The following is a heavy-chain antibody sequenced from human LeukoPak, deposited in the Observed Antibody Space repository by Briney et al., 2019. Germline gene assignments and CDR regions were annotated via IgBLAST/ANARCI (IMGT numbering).Heavy chain of an antibody. J-gene: IGHJ6*03. D-gene: IGHD3-3*01. V-gene: IGHV4-61*02. Sequence: PSETLSLTCTVSGGSISSGSYYWSWLRQPAGKGLEWIGRIYTSGSTNYNPSLKSRVTISIDTSKNQFSLKLSSVTAADTAVYYCARDWSNVDDCWSDDKYDYLDVWGKGTTVTVSS. CDR2: IYTSGST. CDR1: GGSISSGSYY. CDR3: ARDWSNVDDCWSDDKYDYLDV.